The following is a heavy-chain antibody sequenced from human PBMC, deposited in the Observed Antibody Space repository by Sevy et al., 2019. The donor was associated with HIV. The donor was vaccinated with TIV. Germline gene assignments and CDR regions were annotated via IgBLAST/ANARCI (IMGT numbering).Heavy chain of an antibody. CDR3: ARVRKAARLIDY. CDR1: GGSVSSGSYY. V-gene: IGHV4-61*01. J-gene: IGHJ4*02. CDR2: IYYSGST. Sequence: SETLSLTCTVSGGSVSSGSYYWSWIRQPPGKGLEWIGYIYYSGSTNYNPSLKSRGTISVDTSKNQFSLKLSSVTAADTAVYYCARVRKAARLIDYWGQGTLVTVSS. D-gene: IGHD6-6*01.